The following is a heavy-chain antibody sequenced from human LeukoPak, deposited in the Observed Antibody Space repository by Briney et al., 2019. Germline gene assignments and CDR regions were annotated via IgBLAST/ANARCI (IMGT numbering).Heavy chain of an antibody. CDR3: AKNQWELRGGDYFDY. V-gene: IGHV3-30*02. CDR2: IRYDGSNK. Sequence: GGSLRLSCAASGFTFSSYGMHWVRQAPGKGLEWVAFIRYDGSNKYYADSVKGRFTISRDNSKNTLYLQMNSLRAEDTAVYYCAKNQWELRGGDYFDYWGQGTLVTVSS. CDR1: GFTFSSYG. D-gene: IGHD1-26*01. J-gene: IGHJ4*02.